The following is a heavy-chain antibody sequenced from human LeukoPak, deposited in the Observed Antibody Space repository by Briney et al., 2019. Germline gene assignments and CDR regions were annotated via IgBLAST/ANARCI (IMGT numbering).Heavy chain of an antibody. CDR1: GGSFSGYY. CDR3: ARVVYDYVWGSYRPYYFDY. CDR2: INHSGST. Sequence: SETMSLTCADYGGSFSGYYWSWIRQPPGKGLEWIGEINHSGSTNYNPSLKSRVTISVDTSKNQFSLKLSSVTAADTAVYYCARVVYDYVWGSYRPYYFDYWGQGTLVTVSS. J-gene: IGHJ4*02. D-gene: IGHD3-16*02. V-gene: IGHV4-34*01.